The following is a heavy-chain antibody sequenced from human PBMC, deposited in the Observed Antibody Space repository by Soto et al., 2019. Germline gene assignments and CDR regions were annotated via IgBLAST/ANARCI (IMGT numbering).Heavy chain of an antibody. J-gene: IGHJ4*02. D-gene: IGHD3-10*01. CDR3: ARGSRDSYPGSRIFDF. CDR2: MSYDESSK. CDR1: EFTFSSYA. V-gene: IGHV3-30-3*01. Sequence: GGSLRLSCAASEFTFSSYAMYWVRQAPGNGLEWVAGMSYDESSKDYADSVKGRFSISKDNSKNTLYLQMNSLRVEDSAVYYCARGSRDSYPGSRIFDFWGRGTLVTVSS.